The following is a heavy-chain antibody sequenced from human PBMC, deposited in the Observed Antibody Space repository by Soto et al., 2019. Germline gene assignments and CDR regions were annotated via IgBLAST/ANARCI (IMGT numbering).Heavy chain of an antibody. Sequence: GGSLRLSCAAAGFTLGSDAVSWVRQAPGKGREWVSAISRSRGSTYYAHSVKGRFTISRDHSKNTLYLQMNSLRAADTAVYYCANLVRAPHDYICGSYRFDCFDPWGQGTLVTVS. CDR1: GFTLGSDA. V-gene: IGHV3-23*01. CDR2: ISRSRGST. CDR3: ANLVRAPHDYICGSYRFDCFDP. D-gene: IGHD3-16*02. J-gene: IGHJ5*02.